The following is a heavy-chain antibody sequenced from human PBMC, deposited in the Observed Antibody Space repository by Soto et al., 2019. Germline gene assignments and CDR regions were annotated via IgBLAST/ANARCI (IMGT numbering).Heavy chain of an antibody. Sequence: SETLSLTCTVSGGSISSYYWSWIRQPPGKGLEWIGYIYYSGSTNYNPSLKSRVTISVDTSKNRFSLKLSSVTAADTAVYYCARVRWTVAGPGHFDYWGQGTLVTVSS. D-gene: IGHD6-19*01. CDR1: GGSISSYY. J-gene: IGHJ4*02. CDR2: IYYSGST. V-gene: IGHV4-59*01. CDR3: ARVRWTVAGPGHFDY.